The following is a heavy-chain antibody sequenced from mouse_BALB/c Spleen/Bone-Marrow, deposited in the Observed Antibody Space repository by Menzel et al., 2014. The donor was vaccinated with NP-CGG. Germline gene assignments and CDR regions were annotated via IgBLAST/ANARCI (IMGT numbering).Heavy chain of an antibody. Sequence: EVQLVESGGGLVQPGGSLKLSCAASGFTFSNYGMSWVRQTPDKRLELVATINSNGGITYYPDSVKGRFTISRDNAKNTLYLQMSSLKSEDTAMYYCAKNQEAFDYWGRGTTLTVSS. CDR1: GFTFSNYG. CDR2: INSNGGIT. CDR3: AKNQEAFDY. J-gene: IGHJ2*01. D-gene: IGHD3-2*02. V-gene: IGHV5-6-3*01.